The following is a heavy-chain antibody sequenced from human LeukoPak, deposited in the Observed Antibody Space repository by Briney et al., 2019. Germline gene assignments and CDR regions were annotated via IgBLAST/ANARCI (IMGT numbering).Heavy chain of an antibody. Sequence: GGSLRLSCAASGFTFSSYSMNWVPQAPGKGLEWVSSISSSSSYIYYADSVKGRFTISRDNAKNSLYLQMNSLRAEDTAVYYCARDAYGSGSYRLYYYYGMDVWGQGTTVTVSS. CDR2: ISSSSSYI. CDR1: GFTFSSYS. J-gene: IGHJ6*02. D-gene: IGHD3-10*01. CDR3: ARDAYGSGSYRLYYYYGMDV. V-gene: IGHV3-21*01.